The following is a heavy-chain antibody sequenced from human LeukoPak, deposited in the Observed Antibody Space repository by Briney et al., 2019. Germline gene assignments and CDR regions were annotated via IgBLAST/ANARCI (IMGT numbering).Heavy chain of an antibody. J-gene: IGHJ3*02. CDR1: GYTFTSYY. Sequence: ASVKVSCKASGYTFTSYYMHWVRQAPGQGLEWMGIINPSGGSTSYAQTFQGRVTMTRDMSTSTVYMELSSLRSEDTAVYYCARDPFTMIVDHDAFDIWGQGTMVTVSS. CDR2: INPSGGST. D-gene: IGHD3-22*01. CDR3: ARDPFTMIVDHDAFDI. V-gene: IGHV1-46*01.